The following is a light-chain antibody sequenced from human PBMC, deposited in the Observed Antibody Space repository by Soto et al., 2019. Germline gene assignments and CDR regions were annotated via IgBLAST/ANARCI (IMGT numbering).Light chain of an antibody. CDR2: GAS. Sequence: EILMTQSPATLSVSPGERATLSCRASQSLNRNLAWYQQKPGQAPRLIIYGASTRASGIPARFSGSGSGTAFTNTINTLQSENFALQACHHDNYYPPAFTFGPRTKVDL. CDR3: HHDNYYPPAFT. J-gene: IGKJ3*01. CDR1: QSLNRN. V-gene: IGKV3D-15*01.